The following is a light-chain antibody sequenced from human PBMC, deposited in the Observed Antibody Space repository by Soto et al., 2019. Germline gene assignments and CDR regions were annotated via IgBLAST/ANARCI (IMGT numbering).Light chain of an antibody. CDR3: QQAHSFPRT. Sequence: DIQMTQSPSSVSASVGDRVTITCRASQGINNWLAWYQQKPGKVPKLLIYAASSLQSGVPSRFSGSGSGTDFTLTVSSLQSEDFATYYCQQAHSFPRTFGQGTKLEIK. CDR1: QGINNW. CDR2: AAS. J-gene: IGKJ2*01. V-gene: IGKV1-12*01.